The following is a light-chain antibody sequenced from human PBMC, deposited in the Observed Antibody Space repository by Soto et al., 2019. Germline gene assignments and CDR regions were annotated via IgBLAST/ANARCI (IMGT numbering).Light chain of an antibody. CDR1: QSVSTN. CDR2: AAS. V-gene: IGKV3-15*01. J-gene: IGKJ1*01. CDR3: QQYHNWPWA. Sequence: ERVMTQSPATLSVSPGERVTLSCRASQSVSTNLAWYQQRPGQAPSLLISAASPRATGVPARFSGRGSGTEFTLTISSLQSEDFAVYYCQQYHNWPWAFGQGTKVQIK.